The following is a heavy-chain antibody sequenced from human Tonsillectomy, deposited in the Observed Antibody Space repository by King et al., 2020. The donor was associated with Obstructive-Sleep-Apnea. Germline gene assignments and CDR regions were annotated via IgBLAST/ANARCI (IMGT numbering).Heavy chain of an antibody. CDR3: AKVMGYTMVRGVITNYFDY. J-gene: IGHJ4*02. D-gene: IGHD3-10*01. CDR2: ISWNSASI. CDR1: GFTYDDYA. Sequence: VQLVESGGGLVQPGRSLRLSCAASGFTYDDYAMHWVRQAPGKGLEWVSGISWNSASIGYADSVKGRFTVSRDNAKNSLYLQMNSLRAEDTALYYCAKVMGYTMVRGVITNYFDYWGQGTLVTVSS. V-gene: IGHV3-9*01.